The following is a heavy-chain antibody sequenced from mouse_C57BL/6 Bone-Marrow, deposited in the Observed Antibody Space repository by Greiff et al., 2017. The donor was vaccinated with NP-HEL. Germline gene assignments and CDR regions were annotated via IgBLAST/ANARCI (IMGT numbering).Heavy chain of an antibody. V-gene: IGHV6-6*01. CDR2: IRNKANNHAT. Sequence: EVHLVESGGGLVQPGGSMKLSCAASGFTFSDAWMDWVRQSPEKGLEWVAEIRNKANNHATYYAESVKGRFTISRDDSKSSVYLQMNSLRAEDTGIYYCTRTPLLWAMDYWGQGTSVTVSS. D-gene: IGHD2-1*01. CDR1: GFTFSDAW. J-gene: IGHJ4*01. CDR3: TRTPLLWAMDY.